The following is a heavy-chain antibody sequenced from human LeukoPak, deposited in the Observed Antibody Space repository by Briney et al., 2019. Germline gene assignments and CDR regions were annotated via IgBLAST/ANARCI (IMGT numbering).Heavy chain of an antibody. J-gene: IGHJ4*02. CDR2: IYYSGST. V-gene: IGHV4-59*08. D-gene: IGHD3-22*01. Sequence: SETLSLTCTVSGVSISSYYWSWNRQPPGKGLEWIGNIYYSGSTKYNPSLKSRVTISVDTSKNHFSLKLSSVTAADTAVYYCARHGNYYDSSGYNYYFDYWGQGTLGTVSS. CDR3: ARHGNYYDSSGYNYYFDY. CDR1: GVSISSYY.